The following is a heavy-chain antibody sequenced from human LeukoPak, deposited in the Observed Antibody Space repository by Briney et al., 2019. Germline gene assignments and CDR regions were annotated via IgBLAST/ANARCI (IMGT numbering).Heavy chain of an antibody. D-gene: IGHD3-22*01. CDR2: IYSGGSI. CDR3: ARATYYYDTSGYPNTDAFDI. CDR1: GFTVSSNY. Sequence: GGSLRLPCAASGFTVSSNYMSWVRQAPGKGLEWVSVIYSGGSIYYADSVKGRFTISRDNSKNTLYLQMNSLRAEDTAVYYCARATYYYDTSGYPNTDAFDIWGQGTMVTVSS. V-gene: IGHV3-66*01. J-gene: IGHJ3*02.